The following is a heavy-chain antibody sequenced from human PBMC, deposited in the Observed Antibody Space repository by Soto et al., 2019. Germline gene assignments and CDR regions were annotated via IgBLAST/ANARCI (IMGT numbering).Heavy chain of an antibody. CDR2: ISAYNGNT. CDR1: GYTFTSYG. V-gene: IGHV1-18*04. D-gene: IGHD3-22*01. Sequence: GASVKVSCKASGYTFTSYGISWVRQAPGQGLEWMGWISAYNGNTNYAQKLQGRVTMTTDTSTSTAYMELRSLRSDDTAVYYCARDAFPNLDYDSSGYYLYYYGMDVWGQGTTVTVSS. J-gene: IGHJ6*02. CDR3: ARDAFPNLDYDSSGYYLYYYGMDV.